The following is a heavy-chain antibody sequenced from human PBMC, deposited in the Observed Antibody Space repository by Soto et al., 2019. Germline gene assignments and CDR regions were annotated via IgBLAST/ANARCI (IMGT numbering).Heavy chain of an antibody. V-gene: IGHV4-30-2*05. CDR3: AREKYDSSGRNWFDP. D-gene: IGHD3-22*01. CDR1: GGSISSGGYS. Sequence: PSETLSLTCAVSGGSISSGGYSWSWIRQPPGKGLEWIGYIYYSGSTYYNPSLKSRVTISVDTSKNQFSLKLSSVTAADTAVYYCAREKYDSSGRNWFDPWGQGTLVTVSS. J-gene: IGHJ5*02. CDR2: IYYSGST.